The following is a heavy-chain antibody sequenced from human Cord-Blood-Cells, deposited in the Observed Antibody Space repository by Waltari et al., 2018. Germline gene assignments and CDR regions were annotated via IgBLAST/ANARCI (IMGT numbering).Heavy chain of an antibody. V-gene: IGHV3-53*02. CDR3: ARGHYGGSFQH. J-gene: IGHJ1*01. D-gene: IGHD1-26*01. CDR2: IYSGGST. Sequence: EGQLVETGGGLLQPGGSLRLSCAASGFTVSSDYMSWVRQAPGKGLEWVSVIYSGGSTYYTDSVKGRFTISRDNSKNTLYLQMNSLRAEDTAVYYCARGHYGGSFQHWGQGTLVTVSS. CDR1: GFTVSSDY.